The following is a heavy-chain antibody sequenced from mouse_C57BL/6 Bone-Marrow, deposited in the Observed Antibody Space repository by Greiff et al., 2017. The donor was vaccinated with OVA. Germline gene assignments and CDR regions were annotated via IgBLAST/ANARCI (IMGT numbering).Heavy chain of an antibody. J-gene: IGHJ3*01. D-gene: IGHD2-4*01. V-gene: IGHV2-6*01. CDR2: IWGVGST. CDR1: GFSLTSYG. CDR3: AIYDYGFAY. Sequence: VQLQQSGPGLVAPSQSLSITCTVSGFSLTSYGVDWVRQSPGKGLEWLGVIWGVGSTNYNSALKSRLSISKDNSKSQVFLKMNSLQTDDTAMYYCAIYDYGFAYWGQGTLVTVSA.